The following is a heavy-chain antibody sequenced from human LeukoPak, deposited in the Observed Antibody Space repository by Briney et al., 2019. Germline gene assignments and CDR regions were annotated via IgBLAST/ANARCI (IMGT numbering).Heavy chain of an antibody. CDR1: GYTFTSYD. CDR3: ARVGHYDFRSGYSGVDY. Sequence: GASVKVSCKASGYTFTSYDINWVRQATGQGLEWMGWMNPNSGNTGYAQKFQGRVTMTRNTSISTAYMELSSLRSEDTAVYYCARVGHYDFRSGYSGVDYWGQGTLVTVSS. V-gene: IGHV1-8*01. D-gene: IGHD3-3*01. J-gene: IGHJ4*02. CDR2: MNPNSGNT.